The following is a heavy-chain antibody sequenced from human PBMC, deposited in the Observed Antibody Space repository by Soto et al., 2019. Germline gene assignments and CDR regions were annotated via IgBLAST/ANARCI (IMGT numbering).Heavy chain of an antibody. D-gene: IGHD3-10*01. J-gene: IGHJ5*02. CDR3: ARVTSMVRGVIDNWFDP. CDR2: IIPMYGPA. Sequence: QVPLLHSVSEVKKPGASVTVSCKASGGTFSSYAIHWMRQSPGQGLEWMGGIIPMYGPAKYAQRYQGRVTITADESTTTVYMELTSLTSQDTAVYYCARVTSMVRGVIDNWFDPWGHGTLVTVSS. V-gene: IGHV1-69*01. CDR1: GGTFSSYA.